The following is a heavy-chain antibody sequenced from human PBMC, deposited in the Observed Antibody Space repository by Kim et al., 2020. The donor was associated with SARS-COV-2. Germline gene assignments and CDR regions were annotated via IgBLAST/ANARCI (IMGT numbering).Heavy chain of an antibody. CDR1: GYNFIGHS. J-gene: IGHJ4*02. CDR3: ARDDAYGEYRI. Sequence: ASVKVSCKASGYNFIGHSINWVRQAPGLALQWMGWINTNTGNPTYAQDFTGRFVFSLDTSVSTAYLHINSLKAEDTAIYYCARDDAYGEYRIWGQGTLVTVSS. V-gene: IGHV7-4-1*02. D-gene: IGHD4-17*01. CDR2: INTNTGNP.